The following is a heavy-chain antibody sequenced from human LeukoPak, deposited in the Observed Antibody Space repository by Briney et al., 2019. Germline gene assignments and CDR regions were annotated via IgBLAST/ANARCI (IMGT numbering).Heavy chain of an antibody. J-gene: IGHJ3*02. CDR3: AISGNDAFDI. V-gene: IGHV1-24*01. D-gene: IGHD2-15*01. CDR2: FDPEDVET. CDR1: GYSLSELS. Sequence: ASVKVSCKASGYSLSELSRHWVRQAPGKGLEWMGGFDPEDVETVYAQKFQGRVTMTEDTSTDTAYLELGSLRSEDTAVYYCAISGNDAFDIWGQGTMVTVSS.